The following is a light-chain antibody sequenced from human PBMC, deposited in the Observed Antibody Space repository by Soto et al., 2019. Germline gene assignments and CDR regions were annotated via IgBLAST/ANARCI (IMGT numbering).Light chain of an antibody. Sequence: DVVMTQTPLSSPVTLGQSASISCRSSQSLVHRDGNTYLSWLHQRPGQPPRLLIYKISHRFSGVPARFSGSGAGTDFTLRITRVEAADVGVYYCMQATHSPWAFGQGTKVEIK. J-gene: IGKJ1*01. CDR3: MQATHSPWA. CDR2: KIS. CDR1: QSLVHRDGNTY. V-gene: IGKV2-24*01.